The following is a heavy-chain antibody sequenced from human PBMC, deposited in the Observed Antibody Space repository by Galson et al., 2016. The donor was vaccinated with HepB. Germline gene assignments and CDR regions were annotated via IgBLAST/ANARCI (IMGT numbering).Heavy chain of an antibody. D-gene: IGHD3-10*01. CDR3: ARKGGIYSPWGY. Sequence: SLRLSCAASGFTFSSYWMSWVRQAPGKGLEWLANIKQDGSEQYYVDSVKGRFTISRDNAKNSMYLQMNSLRAEDTAVYYCARKGGIYSPWGYWGQGTLVTASP. V-gene: IGHV3-7*05. J-gene: IGHJ4*02. CDR1: GFTFSSYW. CDR2: IKQDGSEQ.